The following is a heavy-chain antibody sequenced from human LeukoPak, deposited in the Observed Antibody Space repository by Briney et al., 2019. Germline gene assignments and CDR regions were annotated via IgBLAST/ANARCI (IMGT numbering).Heavy chain of an antibody. J-gene: IGHJ4*02. CDR3: ARLGADTALDY. V-gene: IGHV4-59*12. CDR1: GGSISSYY. Sequence: TSETLSLTCTVSGGSISSYYWSWIRQPPGKGLEWIGYIYYSGSTNYNPSLKSRVTISVDTSKNQFSLKLSSVTAADTAVYYCARLGADTALDYWGQGTLVTVSS. CDR2: IYYSGST. D-gene: IGHD5-18*01.